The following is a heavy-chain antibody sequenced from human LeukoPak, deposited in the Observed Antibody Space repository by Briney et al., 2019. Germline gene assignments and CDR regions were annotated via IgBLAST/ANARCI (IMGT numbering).Heavy chain of an antibody. V-gene: IGHV3-23*01. Sequence: GGSLRLSCAASGFSFSSYAMHWVRQAPGKGLEWVSTISGSGGFTYYADSVKGRFTISRDDSKNTLYLQMNSLRAEDTAVYYCAKGANSYTSSHFDYWGQGTLVTVSS. J-gene: IGHJ4*02. CDR3: AKGANSYTSSHFDY. D-gene: IGHD5-18*01. CDR2: ISGSGGFT. CDR1: GFSFSSYA.